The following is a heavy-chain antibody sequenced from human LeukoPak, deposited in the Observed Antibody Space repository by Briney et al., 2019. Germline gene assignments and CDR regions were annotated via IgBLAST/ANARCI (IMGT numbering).Heavy chain of an antibody. CDR3: ARDLLTVTPGTLNYYYYMDV. CDR2: FIPIFGTA. J-gene: IGHJ6*03. D-gene: IGHD4-11*01. Sequence: ASVKVSCKASGGTFSSYAINWVRQAPGQGLEWMGGFIPIFGTANYAQKFQGRVTITADESTSTAYMELSSLRSEDTAVYYCARDLLTVTPGTLNYYYYMDVWGKGTTVTVSS. V-gene: IGHV1-69*13. CDR1: GGTFSSYA.